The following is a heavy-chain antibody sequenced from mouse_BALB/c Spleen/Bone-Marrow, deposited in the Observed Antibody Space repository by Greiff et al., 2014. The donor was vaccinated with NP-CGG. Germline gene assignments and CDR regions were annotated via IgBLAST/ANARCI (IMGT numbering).Heavy chain of an antibody. CDR3: SRGRRDALDY. CDR2: INPSNGGT. V-gene: IGHV1S81*02. Sequence: VQLVESGAELVKPGASVKLSCKASGYTFTSYYMYWVKQRPGQGLEWFGEINPSNGGTNFNEKFKNKATLTVDKSSSTAYMRLSSLTSEDSAVYYCSRGRRDALDYWGQETSVTVSS. CDR1: GYTFTSYY. J-gene: IGHJ4*01.